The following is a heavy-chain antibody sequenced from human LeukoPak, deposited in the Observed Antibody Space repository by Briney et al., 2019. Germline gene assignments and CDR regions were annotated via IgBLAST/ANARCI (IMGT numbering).Heavy chain of an antibody. CDR1: GGSISSYY. CDR3: ARGGEQQLGPRPYYFDY. CDR2: IYYSGTT. J-gene: IGHJ4*02. Sequence: SETLSLTCTVSGGSISSYYWSWLRQPPGKGLEWIGYIYYSGTTNYNPSLKSRVTISVDTSKNQFSLKLSSVTAADTAVYYCARGGEQQLGPRPYYFDYWGQGTLVTVSS. D-gene: IGHD6-13*01. V-gene: IGHV4-59*01.